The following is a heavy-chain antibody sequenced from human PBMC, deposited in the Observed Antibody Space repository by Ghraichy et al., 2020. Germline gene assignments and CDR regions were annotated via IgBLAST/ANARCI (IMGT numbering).Heavy chain of an antibody. Sequence: GGSLRLSCAASGFSVSSNYMNWVRQAPGKGLEWVSVIYTDDTTYYADSVKGRFTISRDSSKNMLFLQMNSLRGEETAVYFCAGARDYSSRAPSDYWGQGTLVTVST. CDR3: AGARDYSSRAPSDY. CDR2: IYTDDTT. D-gene: IGHD3-10*01. CDR1: GFSVSSNY. V-gene: IGHV3-53*01. J-gene: IGHJ4*02.